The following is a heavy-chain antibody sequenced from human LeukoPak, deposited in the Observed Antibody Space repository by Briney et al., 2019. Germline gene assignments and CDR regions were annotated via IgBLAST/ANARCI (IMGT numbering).Heavy chain of an antibody. Sequence: SETLSLTCTVSGGSINRDYCSWIRQPAGKGLEWIGRINTSGSTYYNPSLKTRVTISVDTSKNQFSLKLSSVTAADTALYYCARGGPRYSSGWIDYWGQGTLVTVSS. CDR2: INTSGST. V-gene: IGHV4-4*07. D-gene: IGHD6-19*01. J-gene: IGHJ4*02. CDR1: GGSINRDY. CDR3: ARGGPRYSSGWIDY.